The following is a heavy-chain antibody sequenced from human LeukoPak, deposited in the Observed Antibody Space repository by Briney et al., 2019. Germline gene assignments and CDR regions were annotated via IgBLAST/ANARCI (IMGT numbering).Heavy chain of an antibody. CDR2: IYYSGST. V-gene: IGHV4-39*01. J-gene: IGHJ6*03. Sequence: SETLSLTFTVSGGSLSSSSYYWGWLRQPPGKGLEWIGSIYYSGSTYYNPSLKSRVTISVDTSKNQFSLKLSSVTAADTAVYYCAGRSSSSAEDYYYMDVWGKGTTVTVSS. CDR1: GGSLSSSSYY. D-gene: IGHD6-6*01. CDR3: AGRSSSSAEDYYYMDV.